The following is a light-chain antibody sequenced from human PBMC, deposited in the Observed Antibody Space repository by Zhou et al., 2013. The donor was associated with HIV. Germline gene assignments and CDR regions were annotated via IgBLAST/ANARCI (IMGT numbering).Light chain of an antibody. V-gene: IGKV1-33*01. J-gene: IGKJ4*01. CDR1: LDISNY. Sequence: DIQMTQSPSSLSASVGDRVTITCQASLDISNYLNWYQQRPGKAPKLLIFDASNLETGVPSRFSGSGSGTDFTFTISSLQPEDIATYYCQQYDNLPLTFGGGTKVEIK. CDR3: QQYDNLPLT. CDR2: DAS.